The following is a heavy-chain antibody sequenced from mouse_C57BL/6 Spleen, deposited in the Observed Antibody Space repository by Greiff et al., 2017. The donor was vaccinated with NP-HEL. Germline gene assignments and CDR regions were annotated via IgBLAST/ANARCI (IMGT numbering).Heavy chain of an antibody. J-gene: IGHJ3*01. Sequence: VQLQQPGTDLVKPGASVKLSCKASGYTFTSYWMHWVKQRPGQGLEWIGNINPSNGGTYYNEKFKGKSTLTVDKATSTAYMQLRSLTSEDSAVFYCESVFDGYGIAWFAYWGQGTLVTVAA. CDR2: INPSNGGT. CDR1: GYTFTSYW. CDR3: ESVFDGYGIAWFAY. D-gene: IGHD2-3*01. V-gene: IGHV1-53*01.